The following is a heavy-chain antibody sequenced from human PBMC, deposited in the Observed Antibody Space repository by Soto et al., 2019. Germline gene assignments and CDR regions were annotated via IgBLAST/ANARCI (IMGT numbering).Heavy chain of an antibody. CDR2: IIPIFGTA. D-gene: IGHD1-20*01. CDR1: GGTFSSYA. Sequence: QVQLVQSGAEVKKPGSSVKVSCKASGGTFSSYAISWVRQAPGQGLEWMGGIIPIFGTANYAQKFQGRVTLTRDTSIGTAYMELSRLRSDDTAIYYCARDGRRGISGSRWYYYGMDVW. J-gene: IGHJ6*01. CDR3: ARDGRRGISGSRWYYYGMDV. V-gene: IGHV1-69*06.